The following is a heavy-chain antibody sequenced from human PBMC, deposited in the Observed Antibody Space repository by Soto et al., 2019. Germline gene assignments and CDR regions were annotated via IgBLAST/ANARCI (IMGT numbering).Heavy chain of an antibody. CDR3: AKDKNFRDILTGYYSPCFDY. D-gene: IGHD3-9*01. J-gene: IGHJ4*02. CDR2: SSSTAAVI. CDR1: GFTFSDYY. Sequence: GGSLRLSCAASGFTFSDYYMSWVRQAPGKGLEWIAYSSSTAAVIYYADSVQGRFTISRDNPKNSLHLQMNSLRAEDTAVYYCAKDKNFRDILTGYYSPCFDYWGQGTLVTVSS. V-gene: IGHV3-11*04.